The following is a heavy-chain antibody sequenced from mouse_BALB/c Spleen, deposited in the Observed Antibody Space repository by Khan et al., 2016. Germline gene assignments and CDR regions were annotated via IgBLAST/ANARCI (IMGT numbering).Heavy chain of an antibody. J-gene: IGHJ2*01. Sequence: QVQLQQSGAELAKPGASVKMSCKASGYTFTSYWMHWVKQRPGQGLEWIGYINPSTGYTEYNQKFKDKATLTADKSSSTAYMQLSSLTSEDSAVYYCARGGDGIDYWGSGTTLTVSS. D-gene: IGHD2-3*01. CDR2: INPSTGYT. V-gene: IGHV1-7*01. CDR3: ARGGDGIDY. CDR1: GYTFTSYW.